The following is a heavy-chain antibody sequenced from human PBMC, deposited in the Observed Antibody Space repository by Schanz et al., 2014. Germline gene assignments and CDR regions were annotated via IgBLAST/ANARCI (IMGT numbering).Heavy chain of an antibody. CDR1: GFTFSSYG. CDR2: ISGRGDST. CDR3: AKSYDTSGYSGFDY. Sequence: VQLVESGGGVVQPGRSLRLSCAASGFTFSSYGMHWVRQAPGKGLEWVSLISGRGDSTHYADSVKGRFTISRDNSKNTLYLQMNSLRTEDTAVYFCAKSYDTSGYSGFDYWGQGTLVTVSS. D-gene: IGHD3-22*01. V-gene: IGHV3-NL1*01. J-gene: IGHJ4*02.